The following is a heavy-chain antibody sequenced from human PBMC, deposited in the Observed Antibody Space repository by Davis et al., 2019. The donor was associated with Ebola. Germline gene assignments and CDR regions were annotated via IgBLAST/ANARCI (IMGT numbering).Heavy chain of an antibody. CDR3: ASTYCSSTSCYFPRGYGMDV. Sequence: SETLSLTCTVSGGSISSGGYYWSWIRQHPGKGLEWIGYIYYSGSTYYNPSLKSRVTISVDTSKNQFSLKLSSVTAADTAVYYCASTYCSSTSCYFPRGYGMDVWGQGTTVTVSS. CDR1: GGSISSGGYY. D-gene: IGHD2-2*01. J-gene: IGHJ6*02. CDR2: IYYSGST. V-gene: IGHV4-31*03.